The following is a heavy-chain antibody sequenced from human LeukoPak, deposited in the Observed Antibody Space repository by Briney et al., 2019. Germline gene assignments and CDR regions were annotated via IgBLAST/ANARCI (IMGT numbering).Heavy chain of an antibody. V-gene: IGHV4-39*07. CDR2: ISSSGST. CDR1: SGSISSSSYY. CDR3: ARGPYSYDSSGAFDI. J-gene: IGHJ3*02. D-gene: IGHD3-22*01. Sequence: SETLSLTCTVSSGSISSSSYYWGWIRQPPGKGLEWIGRISSSGSTNYNPSLKSRVTISVDTSKNQFSLKLSSVTAADTAVYFCARGPYSYDSSGAFDIWGQGTMVTVSS.